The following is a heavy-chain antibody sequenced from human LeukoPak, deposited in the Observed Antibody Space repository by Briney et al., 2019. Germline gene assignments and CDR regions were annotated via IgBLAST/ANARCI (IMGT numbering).Heavy chain of an antibody. CDR3: ARDAEDPRLW. V-gene: IGHV3-21*01. CDR2: ISSSSNYI. D-gene: IGHD4/OR15-4a*01. J-gene: IGHJ4*02. Sequence: AGGSLRLSCAASGFTFSNYWMTWVRQAPGKGLEWVSSISSSSNYIYYADSVKGRFTISRDNAKNSLYLQMNSLRAEDTAVYYCARDAEDPRLWWGQGTLVTVSS. CDR1: GFTFSNYW.